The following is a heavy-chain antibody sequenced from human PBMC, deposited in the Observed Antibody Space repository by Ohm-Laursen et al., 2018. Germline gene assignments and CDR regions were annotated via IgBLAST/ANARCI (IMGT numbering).Heavy chain of an antibody. CDR1: GGSISSYY. CDR3: ARQDSGDYYFDY. Sequence: TLSLICTVSGGSISSYYWSWIRQPAGKGLEWIGRIYTSGSTNYNPSLESRVTISADTSKNQFSLRLTSVTAADTAVYYCARQDSGDYYFDYWGQGALVTVSS. J-gene: IGHJ4*02. V-gene: IGHV4-4*07. D-gene: IGHD4-17*01. CDR2: IYTSGST.